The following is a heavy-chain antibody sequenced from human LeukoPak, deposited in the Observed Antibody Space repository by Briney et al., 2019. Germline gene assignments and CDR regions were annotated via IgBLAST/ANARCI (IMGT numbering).Heavy chain of an antibody. CDR2: IYYSAST. V-gene: IGHV4-59*02. Sequence: GCVGSYCWCWIRPPPWKEMEGIGYIYYSASTNYNPSLKSRVTISVDTSTNQFSLKLSSVTAADTAVYYCARVPVDYYGSGYYFDYWGQGTLVTVSS. CDR3: ARVPVDYYGSGYYFDY. J-gene: IGHJ4*02. CDR1: GCVGSYC. D-gene: IGHD3-10*01.